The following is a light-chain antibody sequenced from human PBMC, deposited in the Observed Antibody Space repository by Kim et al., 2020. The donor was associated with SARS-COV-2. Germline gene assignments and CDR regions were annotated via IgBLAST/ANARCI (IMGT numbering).Light chain of an antibody. Sequence: RATIHCKSILSVLNKSIKKNYVAWYQQKPGPPPKLLIFSASTREAGVPDRLSGSGSGTDFSLTINNLQVEDVAVYYCQLYFSSPYTFGQGTKLEI. CDR3: QLYFSSPYT. CDR1: LSVLNKSIKKNY. V-gene: IGKV4-1*01. CDR2: SAS. J-gene: IGKJ2*01.